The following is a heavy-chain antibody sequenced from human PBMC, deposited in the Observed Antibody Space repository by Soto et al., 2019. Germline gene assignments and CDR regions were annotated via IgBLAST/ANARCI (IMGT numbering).Heavy chain of an antibody. Sequence: GSLRLSCAASGFTFSSYGMHWVRQAPGKGLEWVAVIWYDGSNKYYADSVKGRFTISRDNSKNTLYLQMNSLRAEDTAVYYCARDGYSSGPYYFDYWGQGTLVTVSS. D-gene: IGHD6-19*01. V-gene: IGHV3-30*19. CDR3: ARDGYSSGPYYFDY. CDR1: GFTFSSYG. CDR2: IWYDGSNK. J-gene: IGHJ4*02.